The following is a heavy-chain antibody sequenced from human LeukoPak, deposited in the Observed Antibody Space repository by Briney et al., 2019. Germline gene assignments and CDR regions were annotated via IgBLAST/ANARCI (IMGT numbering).Heavy chain of an antibody. J-gene: IGHJ4*02. CDR2: IYSGGST. V-gene: IGHV3-53*01. D-gene: IGHD3-22*01. Sequence: PGGSLRLSCAASGFTFSSYAMSWVRQAPGKGLEWVSVIYSGGSTYYAGSVKGRFTISRDNSKNTLYLQMNSLRAEDTAVYYCARVARLTYFYDSSGYYPDYWGQGTLVTVSS. CDR3: ARVARLTYFYDSSGYYPDY. CDR1: GFTFSSYA.